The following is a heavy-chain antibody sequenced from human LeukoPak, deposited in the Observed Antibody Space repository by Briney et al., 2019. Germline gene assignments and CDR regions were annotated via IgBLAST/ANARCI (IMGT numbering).Heavy chain of an antibody. CDR2: ISDDNGNT. D-gene: IGHD6-13*01. CDR1: GYTFTSYA. CDR3: AREEQQLVGVSGYYYDGIDV. Sequence: GGSVKDSCKASGYTFTSYAISGVRQAPGQGLEWMGWISDDNGNTNYAHTLRGGVTITTDKSASTAYLQLRSLRADDTAVYYCAREEQQLVGVSGYYYDGIDVGGQGTSVTVPS. J-gene: IGHJ6*02. V-gene: IGHV1-18*01.